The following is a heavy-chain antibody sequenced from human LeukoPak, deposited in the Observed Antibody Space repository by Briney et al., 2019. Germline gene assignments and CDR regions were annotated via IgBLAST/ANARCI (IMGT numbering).Heavy chain of an antibody. Sequence: GGSLRLSCAASGFTFSSYSMNWVRQAPGKGLEWVSSISSSSSYIYYADSVKGRFTISRDNAKNSLYLQMNSLRAEDTAVYYRARYSSGWYSVDYWGQGTLVTVSS. CDR2: ISSSSSYI. CDR3: ARYSSGWYSVDY. D-gene: IGHD6-19*01. CDR1: GFTFSSYS. J-gene: IGHJ4*02. V-gene: IGHV3-21*01.